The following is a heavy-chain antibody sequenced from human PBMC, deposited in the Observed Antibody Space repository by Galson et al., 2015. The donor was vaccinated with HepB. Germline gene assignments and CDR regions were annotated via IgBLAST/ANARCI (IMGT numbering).Heavy chain of an antibody. CDR1: GDSISNNY. Sequence: SETLSLTCTVSGDSISNNYWNWIRQPAGKGLEWIGRVHSSESTHYNPSFESRVTMSIDTSKNQFSLELTSVTAADTAVYYCAKSCSHGATELHYWGQGTLVTVSS. CDR3: AKSCSHGATELHY. J-gene: IGHJ4*02. CDR2: VHSSEST. D-gene: IGHD1-26*01. V-gene: IGHV4-4*07.